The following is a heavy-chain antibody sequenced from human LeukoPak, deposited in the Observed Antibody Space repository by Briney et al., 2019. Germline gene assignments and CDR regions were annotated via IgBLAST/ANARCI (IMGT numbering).Heavy chain of an antibody. CDR1: GFTFSNYG. V-gene: IGHV3-30*02. CDR2: IRYDGSNK. CDR3: ARSPDYGDYQIDY. D-gene: IGHD4-17*01. Sequence: GGSLRLSCAASGFTFSNYGMHWVRQAPGKGLEWVAFIRYDGSNKYYADSVKGRFTISRDNSKNTLYLQMNSLRAEDTAVYYCARSPDYGDYQIDYWGQGTLVTVSS. J-gene: IGHJ4*02.